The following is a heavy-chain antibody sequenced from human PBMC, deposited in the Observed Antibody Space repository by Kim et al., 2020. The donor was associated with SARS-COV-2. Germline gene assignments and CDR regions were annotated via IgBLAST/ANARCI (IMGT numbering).Heavy chain of an antibody. V-gene: IGHV4-59*13. CDR1: GGSISSYY. CDR2: IYYSGST. J-gene: IGHJ3*02. CDR3: AGGSNSDSQRAFDI. Sequence: SETLSLTCTVSGGSISSYYWSWIRQPPGKGLEWMGYIYYSGSTNYNPSLKSRVTISVDTSKNQFSPKLSSVTAADTAVYYCAGGSNSDSQRAFDIWGQGTMVTVSS. D-gene: IGHD3-16*01.